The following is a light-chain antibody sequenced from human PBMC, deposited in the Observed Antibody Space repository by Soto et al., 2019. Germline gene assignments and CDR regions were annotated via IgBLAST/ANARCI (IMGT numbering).Light chain of an antibody. CDR2: DAS. CDR3: QQYYTYST. V-gene: IGKV1-33*01. CDR1: QDISNY. Sequence: DIQMTQSPSSLSASVGDRVTITCQASQDISNYLNWYQQKPGKAPKLLIYDASNLETGVPSRFSGSGSGTEFTLTISSLQPDDFSSYYCQQYYTYSTFGQGTKVEIK. J-gene: IGKJ1*01.